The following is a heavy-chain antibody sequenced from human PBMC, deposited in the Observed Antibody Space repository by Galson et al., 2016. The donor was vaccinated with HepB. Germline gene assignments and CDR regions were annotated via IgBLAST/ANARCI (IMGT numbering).Heavy chain of an antibody. J-gene: IGHJ2*01. CDR2: IKEDGSEK. CDR1: GFILTNYW. D-gene: IGHD4-23*01. Sequence: SLRLSCAVSGFILTNYWMTWVRQAPGKGLEWVAIIKEDGSEKYYVGSVEGRFTISRDNPKNSVYLQMTSLRAEDTALYYCARVFGADYGGFWYSDLWGRGTLVTVSS. V-gene: IGHV3-7*01. CDR3: ARVFGADYGGFWYSDL.